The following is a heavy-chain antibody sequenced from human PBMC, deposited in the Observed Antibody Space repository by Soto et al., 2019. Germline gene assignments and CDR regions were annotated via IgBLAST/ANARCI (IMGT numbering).Heavy chain of an antibody. CDR2: IYQNGNT. D-gene: IGHD2-2*01. Sequence: QVQLQESGPGLVKPSGTLSLTCAVSGDSINRSHWWTWVRQPPGKGLEWLGEIYQNGNTNYNPSLTSRVTMSLDKSKNQFSLKLSSVTAADTAVYYCTRGIYCSSSSCHMDVWGQGTTVTVSS. V-gene: IGHV4-4*02. CDR3: TRGIYCSSSSCHMDV. CDR1: GDSINRSHW. J-gene: IGHJ6*02.